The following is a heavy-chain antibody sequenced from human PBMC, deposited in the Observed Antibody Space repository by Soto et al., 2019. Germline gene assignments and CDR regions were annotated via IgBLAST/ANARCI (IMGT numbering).Heavy chain of an antibody. CDR3: GRAGQSSSSEGANWFDP. Sequence: QVQLQESGPGLVKPSQTLSLTCTVSGGSISSGGYYWSWIRQHPGKGLEWIGYIYYSGSTYFNPSLKRRLTISVATSKHQSSLQLSSVTPADTAVYYCGRAGQSSSSEGANWFDPWGQGTLVTVSS. V-gene: IGHV4-31*03. D-gene: IGHD6-6*01. CDR1: GGSISSGGYY. CDR2: IYYSGST. J-gene: IGHJ5*02.